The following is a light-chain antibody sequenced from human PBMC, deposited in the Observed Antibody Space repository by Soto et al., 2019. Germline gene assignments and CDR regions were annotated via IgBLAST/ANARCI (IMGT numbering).Light chain of an antibody. CDR3: QQYNRFPFT. CDR2: KAS. CDR1: QSISSW. V-gene: IGKV1-5*03. Sequence: DIQMTQSPSTLSASVGDRVTITCRASQSISSWLAWYQQKPGKAPNLLIYKASSLQSGVPSRFSGSGSGTDFTLTINSLQHDDFATYYCQQYNRFPFTFGQGTKLEIK. J-gene: IGKJ2*01.